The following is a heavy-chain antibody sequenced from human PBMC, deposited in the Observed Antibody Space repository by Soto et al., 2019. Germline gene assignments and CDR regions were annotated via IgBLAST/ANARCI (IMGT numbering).Heavy chain of an antibody. D-gene: IGHD3-10*01. CDR2: IYHSGST. V-gene: IGHV4-30-2*01. CDR1: GGAISSGGYS. CDR3: ARGVTMVRDPYYGYFDL. J-gene: IGHJ2*01. Sequence: QLQLQESGSGLVKPSQTLSLTCAVSGGAISSGGYSWSWIRQPPGKGMEWIGYIYHSGSTYYNPSLNSGVTISVHKSKNQFSLKLSSVTASDTAVYYCARGVTMVRDPYYGYFDLWGRGTLVTVSS.